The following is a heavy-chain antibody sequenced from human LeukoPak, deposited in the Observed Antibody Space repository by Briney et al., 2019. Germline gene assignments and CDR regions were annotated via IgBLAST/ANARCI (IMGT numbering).Heavy chain of an antibody. V-gene: IGHV3-21*01. CDR1: GFTFSSYS. CDR3: ASAGYYDSSGYSFGFYGMDV. D-gene: IGHD3-22*01. J-gene: IGHJ6*02. CDR2: ISSSSSYI. Sequence: PGGSLRLSCAASGFTFSSYSMNWVRQAPGKGLEWVSSISSSSSYIYYADSVKGRFTISRDNAKNSLYLQMNSLRAEDTAVYYCASAGYYDSSGYSFGFYGMDVWGQGTTVTVSS.